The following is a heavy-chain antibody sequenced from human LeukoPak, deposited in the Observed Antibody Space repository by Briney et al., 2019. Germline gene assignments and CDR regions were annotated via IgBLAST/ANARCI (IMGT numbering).Heavy chain of an antibody. Sequence: GGSLRLSCTASGFTFGDYAMSWVRQAPGKGLVWVGFIRSKAYGGTTEYAASVKGRSTISRDDSKSIAYLQMNSLKTEDTAVYYCTSCSSISCYTFDFDYWGQGTLVTVSS. V-gene: IGHV3-49*04. CDR1: GFTFGDYA. D-gene: IGHD2-2*02. CDR3: TSCSSISCYTFDFDY. CDR2: IRSKAYGGTT. J-gene: IGHJ4*02.